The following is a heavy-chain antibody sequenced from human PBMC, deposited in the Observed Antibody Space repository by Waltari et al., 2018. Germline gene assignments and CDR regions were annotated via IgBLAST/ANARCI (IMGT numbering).Heavy chain of an antibody. Sequence: EVQLVESGGGLVQPGGSLRLSCAASGFTFSNYWRHWVRQAPGKGLVSVSQIDLDGSIVSDAVSVKGRFTISRDNAKSTLFLQMDSLRAEDTAVYYCAQYSSIFLGDCWGQGTLVTVSS. CDR2: IDLDGSIV. J-gene: IGHJ4*02. V-gene: IGHV3-74*01. CDR3: AQYSSIFLGDC. D-gene: IGHD3-3*02. CDR1: GFTFSNYW.